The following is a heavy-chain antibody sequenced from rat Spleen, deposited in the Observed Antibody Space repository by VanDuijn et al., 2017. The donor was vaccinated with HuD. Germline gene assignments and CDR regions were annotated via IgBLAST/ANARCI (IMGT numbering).Heavy chain of an antibody. V-gene: IGHV2-63*01. CDR1: GFSLTSYN. CDR2: MKYNGDK. CDR3: TRWAVNSGGLDY. Sequence: QVQLKESGPGLVQPSQTLSLTCTVSGFSLTSYNVHWVRQPPGKGLEWMGRMKYNGDKSYNSVLKSRLSNSRDTSKNQVFLKMNSLQTDDTGTSYCTRWAVNSGGLDYWGQGVMVTVSP. D-gene: IGHD1-11*01. J-gene: IGHJ2*01.